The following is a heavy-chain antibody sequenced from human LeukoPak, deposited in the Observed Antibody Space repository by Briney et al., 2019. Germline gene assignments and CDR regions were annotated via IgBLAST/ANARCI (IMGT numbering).Heavy chain of an antibody. Sequence: GGSLRLSCAASGSPLSSYSINWVRQAPGKGLEWVANINQDESKKYYVDSVEGRFTISRDNAKNSLYLQMNSLRAEDTALYYCALSTYSSSPSWGQGTLVTVSS. D-gene: IGHD6-6*01. V-gene: IGHV3-7*01. J-gene: IGHJ5*02. CDR3: ALSTYSSSPS. CDR1: GSPLSSYS. CDR2: INQDESKK.